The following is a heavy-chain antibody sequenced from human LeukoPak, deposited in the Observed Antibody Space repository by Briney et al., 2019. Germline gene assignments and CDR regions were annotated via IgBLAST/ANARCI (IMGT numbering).Heavy chain of an antibody. V-gene: IGHV1-18*01. D-gene: IGHD1-26*01. CDR2: ISAYNGDT. J-gene: IGHJ4*02. CDR3: ARGSPRGYSGSYPKLYYFDY. CDR1: GFTFTNYG. Sequence: ASVKVSCKAYGFTFTNYGVTWVRQAPGQGLEWMGWISAYNGDTKYVKQLQGRVTMTADTSTSTAYMELRSLRSDDTAVYYCARGSPRGYSGSYPKLYYFDYWGQGTLVTVSS.